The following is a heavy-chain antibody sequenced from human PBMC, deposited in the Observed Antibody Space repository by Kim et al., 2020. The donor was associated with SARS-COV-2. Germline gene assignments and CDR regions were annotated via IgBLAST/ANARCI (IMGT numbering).Heavy chain of an antibody. V-gene: IGHV3-64D*06. CDR2: ISSNGGST. CDR1: GFTFSSYA. D-gene: IGHD3-10*01. J-gene: IGHJ4*02. Sequence: GGSLRLSCSASGFTFSSYAMHWVRQAPGKGLEYVSAISSNGGSTYYADSVKGRFTISRDNSKNTLYLQMSSLRAEDTAVYYCVKGEMISTYGSFFDYWGQGTLVTVSS. CDR3: VKGEMISTYGSFFDY.